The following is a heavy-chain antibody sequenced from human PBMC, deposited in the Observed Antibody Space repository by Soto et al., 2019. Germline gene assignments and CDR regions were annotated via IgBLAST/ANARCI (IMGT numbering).Heavy chain of an antibody. D-gene: IGHD1-26*01. CDR1: GFSLSTSGMC. CDR2: IDWDDDK. V-gene: IGHV2-70*01. CDR3: ARMEKVGAHYYYGMDV. Sequence: SGPTLVNPTQTLTLTCTFSGFSLSTSGMCVSWIRQPPGRALEWLALIDWDDDKYYSTSLKTRLTISKDTSKNQVVLTMTNMDPVHTATDYCARMEKVGAHYYYGMDVWGQGTTATVS. J-gene: IGHJ6*02.